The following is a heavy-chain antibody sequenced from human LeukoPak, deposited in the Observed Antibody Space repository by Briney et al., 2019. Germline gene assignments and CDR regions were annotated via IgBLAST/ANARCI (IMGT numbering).Heavy chain of an antibody. V-gene: IGHV4-61*09. J-gene: IGHJ4*02. Sequence: PSETLALTCTVSGGSISSSSYYWSWIRQPAGKGLEWIGHIYTSETTNYNPSLKSRVTISVDTSKNQFSLKLSSVTAADTAVYYCARGEGPRWAPIIDYWGQGTLVTVSS. D-gene: IGHD5-24*01. CDR2: IYTSETT. CDR1: GGSISSSSYY. CDR3: ARGEGPRWAPIIDY.